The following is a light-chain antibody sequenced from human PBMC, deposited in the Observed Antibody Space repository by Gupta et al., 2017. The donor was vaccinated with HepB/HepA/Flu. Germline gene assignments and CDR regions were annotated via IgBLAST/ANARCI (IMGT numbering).Light chain of an antibody. Sequence: SSELTQDPAVSVALGRTARITCQGHRIGSYYASGYQQRPVQAPVLVIYGKNNRPSGNPDRFSGSSSGNTASLTITGAQAEDEADYYCNSRDSSGNHPWVFGGGTKLTVL. CDR2: GKN. J-gene: IGLJ3*02. CDR1: RIGSYY. V-gene: IGLV3-19*01. CDR3: NSRDSSGNHPWV.